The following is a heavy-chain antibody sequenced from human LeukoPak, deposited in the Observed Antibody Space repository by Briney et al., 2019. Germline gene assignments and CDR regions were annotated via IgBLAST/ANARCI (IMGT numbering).Heavy chain of an antibody. CDR3: ARELHSDYGDYTLAFDP. D-gene: IGHD4-17*01. V-gene: IGHV4-61*02. CDR1: GGSISSGSYY. CDR2: IYTSGST. J-gene: IGHJ5*02. Sequence: SQTLSLTCTVSGGSISSGSYYWSWIRQPAGKGLEWIGRIYTSGSTNYNPSLKSRVTISVDTSKNQFSLKLSSVTAADTAVYYCARELHSDYGDYTLAFDPWGQGTLVTVSS.